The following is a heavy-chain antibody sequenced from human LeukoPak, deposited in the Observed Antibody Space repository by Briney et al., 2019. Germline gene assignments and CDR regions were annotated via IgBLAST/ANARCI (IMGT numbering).Heavy chain of an antibody. Sequence: SETLSLTCAVYGGSFSGYYWSWIRQPPGKGLEGIGEINHSGSTNYNPSLKSRVTISVDTSKNQSSLKLSSVTAADTAVYYCASPRGFGELLSLYYWGQGTLVTVSS. CDR1: GGSFSGYY. D-gene: IGHD3-10*01. CDR2: INHSGST. J-gene: IGHJ4*02. V-gene: IGHV4-34*01. CDR3: ASPRGFGELLSLYY.